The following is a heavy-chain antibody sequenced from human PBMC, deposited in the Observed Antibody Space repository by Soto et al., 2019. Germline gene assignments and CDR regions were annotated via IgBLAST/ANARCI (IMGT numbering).Heavy chain of an antibody. CDR3: AKFASGSYPYYFDY. V-gene: IGHV3-23*01. D-gene: IGHD1-26*01. CDR1: GFTFSSYT. Sequence: EVQLLESGGGLGQHGGSLRLSCAASGFTFSSYTMNWVRQAPGKGLEWVSAISHSGDSTYYADSVKGRFTISRDDSRDTLYLQMNSLRVEDTAVYYCAKFASGSYPYYFDYWGQGTLVTVSS. J-gene: IGHJ4*02. CDR2: ISHSGDST.